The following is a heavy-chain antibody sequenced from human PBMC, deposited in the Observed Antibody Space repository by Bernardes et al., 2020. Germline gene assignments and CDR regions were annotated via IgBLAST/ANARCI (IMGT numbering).Heavy chain of an antibody. CDR1: GSSISSYY. D-gene: IGHD6-25*01. CDR2: IYYSGST. V-gene: IGHV4-59*08. Sequence: SESLSLTCNITGSSISSYYCSRIRQPRGKGLEWIGYIYYSGSTNYNPSLKSRVTISVDTSKNQVSLQLSSVTAGDTAVYDCARHDSGSRATSLDHWAQGTLVTVSS. CDR3: ARHDSGSRATSLDH. J-gene: IGHJ4*02.